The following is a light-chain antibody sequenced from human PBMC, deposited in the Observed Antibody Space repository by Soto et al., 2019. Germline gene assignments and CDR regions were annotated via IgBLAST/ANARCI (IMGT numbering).Light chain of an antibody. CDR1: QSIRNY. Sequence: DIQMTQSPYSLSDSIGDRVTITCRASQSIRNYLNWYQQKVEKVPKLLIFAASSLQSGVPSRFNGSGSGTDFTLTIDNLQPEDFATYYCQQSYSTTRTFGQGTKGDI. V-gene: IGKV1-39*01. J-gene: IGKJ1*01. CDR3: QQSYSTTRT. CDR2: AAS.